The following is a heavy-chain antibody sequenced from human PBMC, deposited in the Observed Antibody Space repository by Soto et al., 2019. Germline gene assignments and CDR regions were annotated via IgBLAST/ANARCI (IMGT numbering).Heavy chain of an antibody. Sequence: GGSLRLSCAASGFTFSSYWMSWVRQAPGKGLEWVAVISYDGSNKYYADSVKGRFTISRDNSKNTLYLQMNSLRAEDTAVYYCARYYYGLDSSDRWGQGTLVTVSS. CDR2: ISYDGSNK. V-gene: IGHV3-30-3*01. J-gene: IGHJ5*02. D-gene: IGHD3-10*01. CDR1: GFTFSSYW. CDR3: ARYYYGLDSSDR.